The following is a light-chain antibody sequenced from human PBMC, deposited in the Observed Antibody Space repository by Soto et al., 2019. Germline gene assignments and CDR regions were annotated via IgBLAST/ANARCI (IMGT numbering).Light chain of an antibody. CDR1: SSDVGGYNY. CDR3: SSYTSSSSWV. Sequence: QSALTQAASVSGSPGQSITISCTGTSSDVGGYNYVSWYQQHPGKAPKLMIYEVSNRPSGVSNRFSGSKSGNTASLTISGLQAEDEGDYYCSSYTSSSSWVFGGGTKLIVL. V-gene: IGLV2-14*01. CDR2: EVS. J-gene: IGLJ3*02.